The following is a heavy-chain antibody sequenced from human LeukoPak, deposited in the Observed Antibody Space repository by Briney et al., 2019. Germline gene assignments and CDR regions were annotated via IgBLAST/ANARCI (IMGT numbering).Heavy chain of an antibody. J-gene: IGHJ4*02. CDR1: GFTFSSYA. CDR3: ARAGYSSSWYGGY. D-gene: IGHD6-13*01. Sequence: GGSLRLSCAASGFTFSSYAMSWVRQAPGKGLEWVSAISGSGGSTYYADSVKGRFTISRDNSKNTLYLQMNSLGAEDTAVYYCARAGYSSSWYGGYWGQGTLVTVSS. V-gene: IGHV3-23*01. CDR2: ISGSGGST.